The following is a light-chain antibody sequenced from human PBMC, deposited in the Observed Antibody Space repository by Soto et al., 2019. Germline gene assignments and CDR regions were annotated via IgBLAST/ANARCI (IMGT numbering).Light chain of an antibody. CDR3: KQLNSYPIT. CDR2: AAY. J-gene: IGKJ5*01. Sequence: DIQLTQSLSSLSASVGDRVTIPCLASQGISSALAWYQQKPGKAHKLLIYAAYTLQSGVQSRFSGSGSGPEFTLTIRSLQPEDFATYYCKQLNSYPITFGQGTRLEIK. CDR1: QGISSA. V-gene: IGKV1-9*01.